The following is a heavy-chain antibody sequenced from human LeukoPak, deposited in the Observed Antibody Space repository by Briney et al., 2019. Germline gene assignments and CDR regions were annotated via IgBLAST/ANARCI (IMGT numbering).Heavy chain of an antibody. CDR1: VFTFSNYA. D-gene: IGHD3-10*02. J-gene: IGHJ4*02. Sequence: GGSLRLSCAASVFTFSNYAMKWVRQAPGKGLECVSSITSSNNIYYADSVKGRFTISRDNAQNSLYLQMNSLRAEDTAVYYCARMFGNSRSYWGQGTLVTVSS. CDR2: ITSSNNI. V-gene: IGHV3-69-1*01. CDR3: ARMFGNSRSY.